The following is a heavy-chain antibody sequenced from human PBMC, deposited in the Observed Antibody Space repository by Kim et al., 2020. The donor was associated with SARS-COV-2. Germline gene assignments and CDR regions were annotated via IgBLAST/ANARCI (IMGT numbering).Heavy chain of an antibody. CDR2: GGTT. Sequence: GGTTHSADSVKCRFTNSRDNSKNTLYLQMNSLRAEDTAVYYCVYLPAFDDWGQGTLVTVSS. V-gene: IGHV3-23*01. CDR3: VYLPAFDD. J-gene: IGHJ4*02. D-gene: IGHD3-16*02.